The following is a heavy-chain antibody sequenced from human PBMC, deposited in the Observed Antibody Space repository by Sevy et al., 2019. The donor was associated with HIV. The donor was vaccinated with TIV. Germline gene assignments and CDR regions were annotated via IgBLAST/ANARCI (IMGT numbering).Heavy chain of an antibody. V-gene: IGHV3-15*01. CDR3: TTDELYCSSTSCYPGPAAGYYFDY. CDR1: GFTFSNAW. CDR2: IKSKTDGGTT. J-gene: IGHJ4*02. D-gene: IGHD2-2*01. Sequence: GGCLRLSCAASGFTFSNAWMSWVRQAPGKGLEWVGRIKSKTDGGTTDYAAPVKGRFTISRDDSKNTLYLQMNSLKTEDTAVYYCTTDELYCSSTSCYPGPAAGYYFDYWGQGTLVTVSS.